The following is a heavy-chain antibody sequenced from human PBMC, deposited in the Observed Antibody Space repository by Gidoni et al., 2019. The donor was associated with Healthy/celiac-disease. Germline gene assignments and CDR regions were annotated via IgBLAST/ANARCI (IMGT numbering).Heavy chain of an antibody. CDR1: GSTGSSYG. V-gene: IGHV3-33*01. CDR3: AREAVSSGSYSWFDP. J-gene: IGHJ5*02. D-gene: IGHD3-10*01. Sequence: YGSTGSSYGMHWVRQAPGKGLEWVAVIWYDGSNKYYADSVKGRFTISRDNSKNTLYLQMNSLRAEDTAVYYCAREAVSSGSYSWFDPWGQGTLVTVSS. CDR2: IWYDGSNK.